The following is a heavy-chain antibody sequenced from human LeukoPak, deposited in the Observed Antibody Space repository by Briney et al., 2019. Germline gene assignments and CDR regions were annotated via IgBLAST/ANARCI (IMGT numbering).Heavy chain of an antibody. D-gene: IGHD3-3*01. J-gene: IGHJ2*01. CDR3: ARDRSITIFGVTGLNWYFDL. CDR1: GFTFSNYW. V-gene: IGHV3-74*01. CDR2: INTDGSST. Sequence: GGSLRLSCAASGFTFSNYWMHWVRQAPGKGLVWVSRINTDGSSTNYADSVKGRFTISRDNAKNTVYLQMNSLRAEDTAVYYCARDRSITIFGVTGLNWYFDLWGRGTLVTVSS.